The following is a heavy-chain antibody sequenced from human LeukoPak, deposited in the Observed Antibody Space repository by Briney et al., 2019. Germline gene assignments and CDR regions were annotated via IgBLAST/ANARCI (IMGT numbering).Heavy chain of an antibody. Sequence: GGSLRLSCEASGFTFNTYSMNWARQAPGKGLEWVSFIYSGGNTHYSDSVKGRFTISRDNSKNTLYLQMNSLRAEDTGVYYCARRAGEYSHPYNYWGQGTLVTVSS. D-gene: IGHD4-17*01. CDR1: GFTFNTYS. V-gene: IGHV3-53*01. CDR2: IYSGGNT. CDR3: ARRAGEYSHPYNY. J-gene: IGHJ4*02.